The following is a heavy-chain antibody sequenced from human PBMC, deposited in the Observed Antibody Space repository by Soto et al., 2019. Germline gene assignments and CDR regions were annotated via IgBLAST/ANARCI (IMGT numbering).Heavy chain of an antibody. D-gene: IGHD3-22*01. V-gene: IGHV3-30-3*01. Sequence: LRLSCAASGFTFSSYAMHWVRQAPGKGLEWVAVISYDGSNKYYADSVKGRFTISRDNSKNTLYLQMNSLRAEDTAVYYCARDKRADYYDSSGYKRNWFDPWGQGTLVTVSS. CDR1: GFTFSSYA. CDR2: ISYDGSNK. CDR3: ARDKRADYYDSSGYKRNWFDP. J-gene: IGHJ5*02.